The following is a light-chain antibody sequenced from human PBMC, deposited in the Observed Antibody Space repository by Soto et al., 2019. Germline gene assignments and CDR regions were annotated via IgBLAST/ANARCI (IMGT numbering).Light chain of an antibody. CDR2: GAS. CDR3: QQYSSSPPLFT. Sequence: EIVLTQSPGTLSLSPGERATLSCRASPSVSSSYSSWYHQKPGQAPRLLNYGASSRATGIPDRISGSGSGTDFTLTISRLEPEDFAVYYCQQYSSSPPLFTFGPGTKVDIK. V-gene: IGKV3-20*01. J-gene: IGKJ3*01. CDR1: PSVSSSY.